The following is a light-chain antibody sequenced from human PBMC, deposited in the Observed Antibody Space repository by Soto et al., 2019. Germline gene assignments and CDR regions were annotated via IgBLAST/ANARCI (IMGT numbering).Light chain of an antibody. J-gene: IGKJ1*01. CDR2: GAS. Sequence: EIVLTQSPGTLSLSPGGRATISCRASQSVTSSYLAWYQQKPGQAPRLLIYGASSRATGIPDRFSGSGSGTDFTLTISRLEPEDCAVYYCQQYGSSPRFGQGTKVDIK. CDR1: QSVTSSY. V-gene: IGKV3-20*01. CDR3: QQYGSSPR.